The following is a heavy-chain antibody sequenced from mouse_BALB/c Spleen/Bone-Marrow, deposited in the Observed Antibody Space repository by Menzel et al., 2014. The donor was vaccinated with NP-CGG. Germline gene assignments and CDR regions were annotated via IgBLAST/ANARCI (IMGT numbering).Heavy chain of an antibody. CDR1: GYTFTEYT. D-gene: IGHD2-1*01. CDR3: SRREGNYHGFYSYCMEF. V-gene: IGHV1-18*01. Sequence: EVQLQQSGPELVKPGASVKISCKTSGYTFTEYTMHWVKQSHGKGLEWIGGIHPNNGGTYYNQKFKGKATLTVDKSSSPTYMERPRLKTEDSSVHYLSRREGNYHGFYSYCMEFRGQGTSVTVSS. J-gene: IGHJ4*01. CDR2: IHPNNGGT.